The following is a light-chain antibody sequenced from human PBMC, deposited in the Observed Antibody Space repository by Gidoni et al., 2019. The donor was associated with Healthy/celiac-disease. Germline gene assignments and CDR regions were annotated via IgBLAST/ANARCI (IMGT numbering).Light chain of an antibody. CDR1: QSVSRSY. CDR3: QQYGSSRT. V-gene: IGKV3-20*01. CDR2: GAS. J-gene: IGKJ1*01. Sequence: EMVLTQSPGTLSLSPGERATLSCRASQSVSRSYLAWYQQKPGQAPRRLIYGASSRATGIPDRFSGSGSGTDFTLTISRLEPEDFAVYYCQQYGSSRTFGQGTKVEIK.